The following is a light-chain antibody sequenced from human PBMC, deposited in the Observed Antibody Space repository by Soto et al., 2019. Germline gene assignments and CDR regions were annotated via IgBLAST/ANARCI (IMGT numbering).Light chain of an antibody. CDR3: QQYHSRLT. J-gene: IGKJ4*01. CDR2: DAS. Sequence: DIQMTQSPSSLSASVGDRVTITCQASQDIRNFLNWYQQKPGKAPKLLIYDASNLETGVPSRFSGSGSGTDFTFTISSLQPEDVATYYCQQYHSRLTFGGGTKGEIE. CDR1: QDIRNF. V-gene: IGKV1-33*01.